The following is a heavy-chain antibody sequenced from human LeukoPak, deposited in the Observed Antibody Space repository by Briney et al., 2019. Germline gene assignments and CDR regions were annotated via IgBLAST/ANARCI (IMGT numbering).Heavy chain of an antibody. Sequence: GESLKISRKGSGYSFTSYWIGWVRQMPGKGLEWMGIIYPGDSDTRYSPSFQGQVTISADKSISTAYLQWSSLKASDTAMYYCARRWYYYGSGSYYNNFDFWGQGTPVTVSS. CDR2: IYPGDSDT. V-gene: IGHV5-51*01. CDR3: ARRWYYYGSGSYYNNFDF. J-gene: IGHJ4*02. D-gene: IGHD3-10*01. CDR1: GYSFTSYW.